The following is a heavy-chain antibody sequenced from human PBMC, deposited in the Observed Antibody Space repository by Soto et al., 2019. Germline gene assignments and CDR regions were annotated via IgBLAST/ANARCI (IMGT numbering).Heavy chain of an antibody. D-gene: IGHD3-22*01. Sequence: QVQLVQSGAEVKKPGASVKVSCKASGYTFTNYYMHWVRQAPGQGLEWLGIFNPSGGSTSYAQRLQGRITMTRDTSTSIVYMELSSLRSEDTAVYYCARVNYYASYGYRDGPYYFDYWGQGALVTVSS. J-gene: IGHJ4*02. CDR3: ARVNYYASYGYRDGPYYFDY. CDR2: FNPSGGST. CDR1: GYTFTNYY. V-gene: IGHV1-46*01.